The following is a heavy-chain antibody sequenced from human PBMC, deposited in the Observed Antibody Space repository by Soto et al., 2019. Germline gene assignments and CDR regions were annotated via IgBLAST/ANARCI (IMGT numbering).Heavy chain of an antibody. CDR2: ISAYNGNT. J-gene: IGHJ5*02. CDR3: ARDGRRIAAAGRGRFDP. CDR1: GYTFTSYG. Sequence: ASVKVSCKASGYTFTSYGISWVRQAPGQGLEWMGWISAYNGNTDYAQKLQGRVTMTTDTSTSTAYMELRSLRSDDTAVYYCARDGRRIAAAGRGRFDPWGQGTLVTVSS. D-gene: IGHD6-13*01. V-gene: IGHV1-18*01.